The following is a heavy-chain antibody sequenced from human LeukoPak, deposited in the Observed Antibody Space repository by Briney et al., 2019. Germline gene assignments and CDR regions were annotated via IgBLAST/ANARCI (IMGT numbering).Heavy chain of an antibody. D-gene: IGHD2-15*01. V-gene: IGHV3-23*01. CDR3: AKRSYCSGGSCSNYFDY. CDR1: GFPFRIYA. J-gene: IGHJ4*02. CDR2: ISGWGGST. Sequence: GGSLRLSCAASGFPFRIYAMRWVRQATGKGLEWVSAISGWGGSTYYADSVKGRFTIARDNSKNTLYLQMNSLGAEDTAVYYCAKRSYCSGGSCSNYFDYWGQGTLVTVSS.